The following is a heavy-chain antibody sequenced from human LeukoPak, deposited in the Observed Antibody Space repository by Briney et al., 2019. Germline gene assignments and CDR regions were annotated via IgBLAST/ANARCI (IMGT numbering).Heavy chain of an antibody. CDR3: AKAGSIRFDY. V-gene: IGHV3-23*01. CDR1: GFTFSTSA. CDR2: ISGRSGST. D-gene: IGHD1-26*01. Sequence: PGGSLRLSCAASGFTFSTSAMSWVRQAPGKGLEWVSGISGRSGSTYYADSVKGRFTISRDNSKNTLYLQMNSLRAEDTAVYYCAKAGSIRFDYWGRGTLVTVSS. J-gene: IGHJ4*02.